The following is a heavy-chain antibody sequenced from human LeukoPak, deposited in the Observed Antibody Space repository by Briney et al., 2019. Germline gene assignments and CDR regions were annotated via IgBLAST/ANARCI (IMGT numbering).Heavy chain of an antibody. CDR1: GYTFTGYY. CDR2: INPNSGGT. D-gene: IGHD2-2*01. Sequence: ASVKVYCKTSGYTFTGYYMCWVRQAPGQGLEWMGWINPNSGGTNYAQKFQGRVTMTRDTSISTVYMELGSLRSDDTAVYFCARRVVPTAFSWFDPWGQGTLVTVSS. J-gene: IGHJ5*02. V-gene: IGHV1-2*02. CDR3: ARRVVPTAFSWFDP.